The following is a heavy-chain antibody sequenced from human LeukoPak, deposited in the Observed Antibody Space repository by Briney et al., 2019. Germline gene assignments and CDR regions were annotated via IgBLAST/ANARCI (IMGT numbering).Heavy chain of an antibody. Sequence: PGESLKISCKGSGYRFTSYWIGWVRPMPGKGLEWMGIIYPVDSDTKYSPSFQGQVTISADKSISTAYLQWSSLKASDTAMYYCARHEGRFLRGGWFDPWGQGTLVTVSS. J-gene: IGHJ5*02. CDR2: IYPVDSDT. V-gene: IGHV5-51*01. CDR1: GYRFTSYW. D-gene: IGHD3-3*01. CDR3: ARHEGRFLRGGWFDP.